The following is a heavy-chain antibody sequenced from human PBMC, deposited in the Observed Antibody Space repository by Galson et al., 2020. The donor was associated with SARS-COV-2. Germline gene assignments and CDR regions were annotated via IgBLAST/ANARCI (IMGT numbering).Heavy chain of an antibody. J-gene: IGHJ4*02. Sequence: ASVKVSCKASGYTFTHYDINWVRQATGQGLEWMGWMNTDSGNTGYAEKFQGRLTMTRRTSINTASMALSILTSDNTGVYYCAIEQAQEYSSSYDYWAQGSLVTVSS. D-gene: IGHD2-2*01. V-gene: IGHV1-8*02. CDR1: GYTFTHYD. CDR3: AIEQAQEYSSSYDY. CDR2: MNTDSGNT.